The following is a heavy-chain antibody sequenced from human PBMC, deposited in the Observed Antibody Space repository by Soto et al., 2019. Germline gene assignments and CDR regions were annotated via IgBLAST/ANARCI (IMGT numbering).Heavy chain of an antibody. D-gene: IGHD6-19*01. J-gene: IGHJ4*02. CDR3: ATYIAVAGFDY. Sequence: QVQLVESGGGVVQPGRSLRLSCAASGFTFSSYGMHWVRQAPGKGLEWVAVISYDGSNKYYADSVKGRFTISRDNSKNTLYLQMNSLRAEDTAVYYCATYIAVAGFDYWGRQTLVNVSS. CDR2: ISYDGSNK. V-gene: IGHV3-30*03. CDR1: GFTFSSYG.